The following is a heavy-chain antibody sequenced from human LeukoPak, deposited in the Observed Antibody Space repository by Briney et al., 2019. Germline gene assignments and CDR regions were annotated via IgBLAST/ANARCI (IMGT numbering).Heavy chain of an antibody. CDR1: GYAFASYW. V-gene: IGHV5-51*01. D-gene: IGHD3-22*01. CDR2: IYPDDSDT. CDR3: ARFEVNHEDSSSFYYFDH. J-gene: IGHJ4*02. Sequence: GESLQISCRVSGYAFASYWIGWVRQVPGKGLEWMGIIYPDDSDTKYGPSFQGQVAFSADKSVNTAYLQWSSLKASDSAMYYCARFEVNHEDSSSFYYFDHWGQGTLVTVSS.